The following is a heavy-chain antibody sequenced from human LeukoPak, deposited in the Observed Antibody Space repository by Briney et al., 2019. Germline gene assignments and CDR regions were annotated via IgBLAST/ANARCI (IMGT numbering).Heavy chain of an antibody. D-gene: IGHD3-10*01. V-gene: IGHV1-2*02. J-gene: IGHJ6*02. CDR1: GYTFTGYY. CDR3: ARASAMVRGVTVVRGYYYYGMDV. Sequence: ASVKVSCKASGYTFTGYYMHWVRQAPGQGLEWMGWINPNSGGTNYAQKFQGRVTMTRDTSISTAYMELSRLRSDDTAVYYCARASAMVRGVTVVRGYYYYGMDVWGQGTTVTVSS. CDR2: INPNSGGT.